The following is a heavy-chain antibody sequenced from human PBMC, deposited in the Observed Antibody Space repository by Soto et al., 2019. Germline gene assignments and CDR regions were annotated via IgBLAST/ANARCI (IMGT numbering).Heavy chain of an antibody. D-gene: IGHD4-17*01. Sequence: QVQLVESGGGVVQPRRSLRPSCAASGFTFSIYGMQWVRQAPGKGLERVAVIWYDGSNKYYADSVKGRFTISRDNSKNPLYLQMNSLRAEDTALYYCARDSGDYPPSAFFHHWGQGTLVTVSS. CDR3: ARDSGDYPPSAFFHH. CDR2: IWYDGSNK. CDR1: GFTFSIYG. J-gene: IGHJ1*01. V-gene: IGHV3-33*01.